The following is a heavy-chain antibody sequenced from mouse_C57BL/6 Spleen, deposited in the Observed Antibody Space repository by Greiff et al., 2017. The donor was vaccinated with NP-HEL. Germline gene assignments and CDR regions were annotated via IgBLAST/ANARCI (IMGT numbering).Heavy chain of an antibody. J-gene: IGHJ2*01. V-gene: IGHV1-80*01. Sequence: QVQLKESGAELVKPGASVKISCKASGYAFSSYWMNWVKQRPGKGLEWIGQIYPGDGDTNYNGKFKGKATLTADKSSSTAYMQLSSLTSEDSAVYFCARSATTVGDYWGQGTTLTVSS. D-gene: IGHD1-1*01. CDR3: ARSATTVGDY. CDR1: GYAFSSYW. CDR2: IYPGDGDT.